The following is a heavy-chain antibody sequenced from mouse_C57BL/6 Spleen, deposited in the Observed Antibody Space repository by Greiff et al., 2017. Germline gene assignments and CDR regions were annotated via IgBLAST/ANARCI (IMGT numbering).Heavy chain of an antibody. V-gene: IGHV3-6*01. CDR2: ISYDGSN. Sequence: VQLKESGPGLVKPSQSLSLTCSVTGYSITSGYYWNWIRQFPGNKLEWMGYISYDGSNNYNPSLKHRISITLDTSKNQFFLKLNSVTTEDTATYYCASDYYGSRTGFAYWGQGTLVTVSA. CDR1: GYSITSGYY. CDR3: ASDYYGSRTGFAY. J-gene: IGHJ3*01. D-gene: IGHD1-1*01.